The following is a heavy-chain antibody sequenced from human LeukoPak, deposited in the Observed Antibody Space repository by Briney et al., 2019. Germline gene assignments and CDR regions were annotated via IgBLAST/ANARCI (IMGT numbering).Heavy chain of an antibody. Sequence: GGSLRLSCAASGFTFRTYSMHWVPQAPGKGLEWVAVISSDESYKYYADYVKGRVTISRDNSKNTLYLQMDSLKAEDTALYYCAREKSGDDCKFDYWGQGALVTVSS. D-gene: IGHD2-21*02. CDR2: ISSDESYK. V-gene: IGHV3-30-3*01. J-gene: IGHJ4*02. CDR3: AREKSGDDCKFDY. CDR1: GFTFRTYS.